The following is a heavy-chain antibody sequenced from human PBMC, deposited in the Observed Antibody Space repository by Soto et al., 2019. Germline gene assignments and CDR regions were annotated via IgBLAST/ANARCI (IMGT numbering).Heavy chain of an antibody. CDR3: ARDPPSPQVAAAGNTLAY. Sequence: SETLSLTCTVSGGSITTYQWSWIRQPPGKGLEWIGGYSGFTNYNPSLESRATISVDHSKNQFFLTLRSVTAADTAVYYCARDPPSPQVAAAGNTLAYWGQGTLVTLS. J-gene: IGHJ4*02. V-gene: IGHV4-59*01. CDR2: YSGFT. D-gene: IGHD6-13*01. CDR1: GGSITTYQ.